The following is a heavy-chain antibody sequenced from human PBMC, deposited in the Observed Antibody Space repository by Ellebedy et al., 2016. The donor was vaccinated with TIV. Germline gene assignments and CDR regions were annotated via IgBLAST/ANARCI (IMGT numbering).Heavy chain of an antibody. V-gene: IGHV3-74*01. CDR3: AKDQVAGDGRWVFDM. Sequence: PGGSLRLSCAASGFTISSYWMHWVSQTPGKGLVWVSRINTDGRTIDYADSVEGRFIISRDNSKKTLYLQMDSLRAEDTAIYYCAKDQVAGDGRWVFDMWGQGSMVTVSS. J-gene: IGHJ3*02. D-gene: IGHD5-24*01. CDR2: INTDGRTI. CDR1: GFTISSYW.